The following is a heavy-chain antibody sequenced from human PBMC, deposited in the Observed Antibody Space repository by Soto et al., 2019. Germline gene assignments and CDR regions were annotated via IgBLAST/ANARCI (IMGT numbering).Heavy chain of an antibody. CDR3: AREGSYSAYNFAHGIQLWSFDF. D-gene: IGHD5-12*01. V-gene: IGHV4-4*07. CDR1: GGSINTFY. J-gene: IGHJ4*02. CDR2: IFSSGST. Sequence: TLSLTCTVSGGSINTFYWSWVRQPSGKGLEWIGRIFSSGSTSFNPSLESRVAMSVDTSKNHFSLNLSSVTAADMAVYYCAREGSYSAYNFAHGIQLWSFDFWGQGALVTVSS.